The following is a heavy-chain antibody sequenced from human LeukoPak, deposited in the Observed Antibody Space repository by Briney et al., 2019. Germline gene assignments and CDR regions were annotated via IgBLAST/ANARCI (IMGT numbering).Heavy chain of an antibody. D-gene: IGHD3-10*01. J-gene: IGHJ4*02. CDR3: ARLNYYDSGSYYMDY. Sequence: SETLSLTCTVSGGSMSSSSYYWGWIRQPPGKGLEWIGNIYYSGPTYYNPSLKSRVTISVDTSKKQFSLKLNSVTAADTAVYYCARLNYYDSGSYYMDYWGQGTLVSVSS. CDR2: IYYSGPT. CDR1: GGSMSSSSYY. V-gene: IGHV4-39*01.